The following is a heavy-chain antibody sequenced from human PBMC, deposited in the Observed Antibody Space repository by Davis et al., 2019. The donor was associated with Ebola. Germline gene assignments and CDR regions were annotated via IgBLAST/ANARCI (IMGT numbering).Heavy chain of an antibody. CDR2: INHSGST. J-gene: IGHJ6*02. CDR3: ARDTAMVSSRYYYYGMDV. D-gene: IGHD5-18*01. CDR1: GGSFSGYY. Sequence: SETLSLTCAAYGGSFSGYYWSWIRQPPGKGLEWIGEINHSGSTNYNPSLKSRVTISVDTSKNQFSLKLSSVTAADTAVYYCARDTAMVSSRYYYYGMDVWGQGTTVTVSS. V-gene: IGHV4-34*01.